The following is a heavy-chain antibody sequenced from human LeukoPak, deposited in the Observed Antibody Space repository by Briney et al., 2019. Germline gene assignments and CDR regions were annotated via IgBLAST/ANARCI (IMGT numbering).Heavy chain of an antibody. CDR2: ISAYSGNT. CDR3: ARAVVRYFDGYYYYYMDV. V-gene: IGHV1-18*01. D-gene: IGHD3-9*01. J-gene: IGHJ6*03. Sequence: ASVKVSCKASGYTFTSYGISWVRQAPGQGLEWMGWISAYSGNTNYARKLQGRVTMTTDTSTSTAYMELRSLRSDDTAVYYCARAVVRYFDGYYYYYMDVWGKGTTVTISS. CDR1: GYTFTSYG.